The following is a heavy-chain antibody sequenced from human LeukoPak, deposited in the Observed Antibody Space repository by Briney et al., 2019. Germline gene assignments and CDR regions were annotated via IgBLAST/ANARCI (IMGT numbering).Heavy chain of an antibody. J-gene: IGHJ5*02. CDR2: INHSGST. CDR3: ARVGVDGSYGGNWFDP. CDR1: GGSFSGYY. D-gene: IGHD1-26*01. Sequence: SETLSLTCAVYGGSFSGYYWSWIRQPPGKGLEWIGEINHSGSTNYNPSLKSRVTISVDTSKNQLSLKLSSVTAADTAVYYCARVGVDGSYGGNWFDPRGQGTLVTVSS. V-gene: IGHV4-34*01.